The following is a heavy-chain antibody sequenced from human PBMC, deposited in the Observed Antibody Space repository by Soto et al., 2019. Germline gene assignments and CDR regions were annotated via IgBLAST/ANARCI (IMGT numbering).Heavy chain of an antibody. J-gene: IGHJ4*02. Sequence: QVQLQESGPGLVRPSQTLSLTCSVSGASISNTDYYWSWIRQPPGKALEWIGFIYYTGKAYHNASLRSRLSMSVDTSKNQLSLNLTSVTAADSAIYYCAREGPKTAILTRFDYWGPGMLVTVSS. CDR1: GASISNTDYY. CDR2: IYYTGKA. V-gene: IGHV4-30-4*01. CDR3: AREGPKTAILTRFDY. D-gene: IGHD5-18*01.